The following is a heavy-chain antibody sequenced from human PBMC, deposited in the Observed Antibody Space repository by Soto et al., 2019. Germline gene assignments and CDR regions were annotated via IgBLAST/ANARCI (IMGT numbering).Heavy chain of an antibody. J-gene: IGHJ4*02. CDR2: IRSKANSYAT. CDR3: TRLPSGWYADIDY. D-gene: IGHD6-19*01. Sequence: GGSLRLSCAASGFTFSTFALHWVRQAPGEGLEWVGRIRSKANSYATAYAASVKGRFTISRDDSKNTAYLQMNSLKTEDTAVYYCTRLPSGWYADIDYWGQGTLVTVSS. CDR1: GFTFSTFA. V-gene: IGHV3-73*01.